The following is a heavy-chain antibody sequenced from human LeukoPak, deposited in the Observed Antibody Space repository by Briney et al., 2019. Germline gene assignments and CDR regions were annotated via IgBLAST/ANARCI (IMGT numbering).Heavy chain of an antibody. Sequence: ASVKVSCTAFGYPLIKYYIHWVRQAPGQGFQWTGVIDPSDGSTTYTQTFQGRVTMTRDTSTSTVYMELNSLKSQDTAVYFCARRYYFDYWGQGTLVTVSS. CDR1: GYPLIKYY. CDR3: ARRYYFDY. CDR2: IDPSDGST. V-gene: IGHV1-46*01. J-gene: IGHJ4*02.